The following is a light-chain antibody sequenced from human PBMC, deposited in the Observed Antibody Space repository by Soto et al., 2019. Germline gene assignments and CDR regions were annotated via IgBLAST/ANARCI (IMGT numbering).Light chain of an antibody. Sequence: EIVLTQSPSTLSSSPGERATLSCGASQSISRNYVAWYQQKPSLAPSLVMYAASTRATGIPDRFSGSGSWTDFTLTISRLQPEDFAVYFCQQYDRSPFTFGPGTKVDI. J-gene: IGKJ3*01. CDR3: QQYDRSPFT. CDR1: QSISRNY. V-gene: IGKV3D-20*01. CDR2: AAS.